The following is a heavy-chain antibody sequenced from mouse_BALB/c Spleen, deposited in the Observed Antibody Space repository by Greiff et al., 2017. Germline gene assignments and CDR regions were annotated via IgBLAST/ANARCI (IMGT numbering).Heavy chain of an antibody. V-gene: IGHV7-3*02. D-gene: IGHD1-1*01. CDR1: GFTFTDYY. CDR2: IRNKANGYTT. Sequence: EVQVVESGGGLVQPGGSLRLSCATSGFTFTDYYMSWVRQPPGKALEWLGFIRNKANGYTTEYSASVKGRFTISRDNSQSILYLQMNTLRAEDSATYYCARGGSSYPHWGQGTTLTVSS. CDR3: ARGGSSYPH. J-gene: IGHJ2*01.